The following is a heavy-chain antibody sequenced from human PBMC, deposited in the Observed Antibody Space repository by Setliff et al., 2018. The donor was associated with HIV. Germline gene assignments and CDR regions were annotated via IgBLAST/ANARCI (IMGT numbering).Heavy chain of an antibody. CDR1: GGSFNDYY. CDR2: IDHSGST. J-gene: IGHJ4*02. CDR3: ARGLNYYGSGSFLPLGY. V-gene: IGHV4-34*01. D-gene: IGHD3-10*01. Sequence: LSLTCAVYGGSFNDYYWTWIRQPPGKGLEWIGEIDHSGSTKYHASLKSRVTISKDTSKNQISLKLRSVTAADTAVYYCARGLNYYGSGSFLPLGYWGQGTLVTVSS.